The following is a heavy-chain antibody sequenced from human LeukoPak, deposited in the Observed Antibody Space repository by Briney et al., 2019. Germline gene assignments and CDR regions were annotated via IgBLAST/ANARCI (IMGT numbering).Heavy chain of an antibody. Sequence: SETLSLTCAVYGGSFSGYYWSWIRQPPGKGLEWIGSIYHSGSTYYNPSLKSRVTISVDTSKNQFSLKLSSLTAADTAVYYCARHPYSNYWFDPWGQGTLVTVSS. CDR2: IYHSGST. V-gene: IGHV4-34*01. J-gene: IGHJ5*02. CDR3: ARHPYSNYWFDP. D-gene: IGHD4-11*01. CDR1: GGSFSGYY.